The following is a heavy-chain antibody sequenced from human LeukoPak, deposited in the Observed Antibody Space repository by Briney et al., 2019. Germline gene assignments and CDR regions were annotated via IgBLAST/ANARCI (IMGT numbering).Heavy chain of an antibody. V-gene: IGHV3-66*01. J-gene: IGHJ4*02. Sequence: PGGSLRLSCGASGFTVSSNYMTWVRQAPGKGLECVSVMYRGGSAYYANSVKGRFTLSRDNSKNTLYLQMDNLRVEDTGVYYCARVDNSGFHPFDYWGQGTLVTVSS. D-gene: IGHD3-22*01. CDR3: ARVDNSGFHPFDY. CDR1: GFTVSSNY. CDR2: MYRGGSA.